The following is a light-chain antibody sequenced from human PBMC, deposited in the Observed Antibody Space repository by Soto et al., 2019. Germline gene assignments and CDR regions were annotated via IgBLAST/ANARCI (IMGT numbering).Light chain of an antibody. J-gene: IGKJ2*01. V-gene: IGKV1-5*03. CDR3: QQYDSYPYS. CDR2: KAS. CDR1: QSIRNG. Sequence: DIQMTQSPSTLSASVGDRVTITCRASQSIRNGLSWYQQQPGKAPKLLIYKASSLQSGVPSRFSGGGSETEFTLTISSLQPDDFATHYCQQYDSYPYSFVQGTKRAIK.